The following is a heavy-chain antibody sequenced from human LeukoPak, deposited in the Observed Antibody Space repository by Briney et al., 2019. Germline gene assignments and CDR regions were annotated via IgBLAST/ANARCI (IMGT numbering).Heavy chain of an antibody. J-gene: IGHJ4*02. CDR2: ISSNGGST. Sequence: PGGSLRLSCAASGFTFSSCAMSWVRQAPGKGLEYVSAISSNGGSTYYADSVKGRFTISRDNSKNTLYLQMSSLRAEDTAVYYCVKRPMAVWTFDYWGQGTLVTVSS. CDR3: VKRPMAVWTFDY. D-gene: IGHD3/OR15-3a*01. V-gene: IGHV3-64D*09. CDR1: GFTFSSCA.